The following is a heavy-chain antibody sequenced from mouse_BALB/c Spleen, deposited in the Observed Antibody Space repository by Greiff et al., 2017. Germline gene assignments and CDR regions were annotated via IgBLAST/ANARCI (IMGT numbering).Heavy chain of an antibody. V-gene: IGHV5-6-3*01. CDR3: ARRATAWYFDV. D-gene: IGHD1-2*01. CDR1: GFTFSSYG. CDR2: INSNGGST. J-gene: IGHJ1*01. Sequence: EVKVVESGGGLVQPGGSLKLSCAASGFTFSSYGMSWVRQTPDKRLELVATINSNGGSTYYPDSVKGRFTISRDNAKNTLYLQMSSLKSEDTAMYYCARRATAWYFDVWGAGTTVTVAS.